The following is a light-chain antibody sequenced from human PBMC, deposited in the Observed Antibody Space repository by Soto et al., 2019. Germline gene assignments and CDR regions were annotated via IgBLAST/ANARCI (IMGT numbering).Light chain of an antibody. V-gene: IGKV3-20*01. CDR2: GAS. J-gene: IGKJ4*01. CDR1: QSVSSTY. Sequence: EVVLTQSPGTLSLSPGARAPLSCRASQSVSSTYLAWYQHKPGQAPRLLIYGASSRATGIPDRFSGSGSGTEFSLTISSLQPDDFATYYCQQYKSFSLTFGGGTKVDIK. CDR3: QQYKSFSLT.